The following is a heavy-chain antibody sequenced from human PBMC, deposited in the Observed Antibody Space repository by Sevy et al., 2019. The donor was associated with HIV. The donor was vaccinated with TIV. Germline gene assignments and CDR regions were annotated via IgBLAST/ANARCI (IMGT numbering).Heavy chain of an antibody. CDR2: IYYNGHI. V-gene: IGHV4-59*08. CDR3: AGENAWGRGYS. Sequence: SETLSLTCTVSGGSITSLYWNWIRQPPGKGLEWIANIYYNGHINYNPSLKRRFTLSLDTSKNQFSFRLSSVTAADTAMYYCAGENAWGRGYSWGQGTLVTVSS. CDR1: GGSITSLY. D-gene: IGHD1-26*01. J-gene: IGHJ4*02.